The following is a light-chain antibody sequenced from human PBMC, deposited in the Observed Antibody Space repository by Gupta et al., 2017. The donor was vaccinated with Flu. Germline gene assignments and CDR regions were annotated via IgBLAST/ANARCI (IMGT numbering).Light chain of an antibody. Sequence: QSALTQPASVSGSPGQSITISCTGTSSNVGSYNLVSWYQQHPGKVPKLIIYEGSQRPSGVSSRFSGSKSGSTASLTISGLQAEDEADYYCCSYAGSTTSYVFGTGTKVTVL. CDR1: SSNVGSYNL. V-gene: IGLV2-23*01. CDR3: CSYAGSTTSYV. CDR2: EGS. J-gene: IGLJ1*01.